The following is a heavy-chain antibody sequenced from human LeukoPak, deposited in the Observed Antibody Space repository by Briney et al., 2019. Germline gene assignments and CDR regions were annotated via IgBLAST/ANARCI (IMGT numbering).Heavy chain of an antibody. CDR2: IYYSGST. Sequence: SETLSLTCTVSCGSISSYYWSWIRQPPGKGLEWIGYIYYSGSTNYNPSLKSRVTISVDTSKNQFSLKLSSVTAADTAVYYCARTRYYYNSRSYGAPYYFDYWGQGTLVTVSS. CDR1: CGSISSYY. J-gene: IGHJ4*02. V-gene: IGHV4-59*01. CDR3: ARTRYYYNSRSYGAPYYFDY. D-gene: IGHD3-10*01.